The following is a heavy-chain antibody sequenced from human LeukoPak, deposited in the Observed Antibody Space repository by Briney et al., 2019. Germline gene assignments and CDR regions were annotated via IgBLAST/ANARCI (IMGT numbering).Heavy chain of an antibody. J-gene: IGHJ5*02. Sequence: RSSETLSLTCAVSGGSISSGGYSWSWIRQPPGKGLEWFGYIYYSWSTYYNSSLKSRITISVDTSKNQFSLKLSSVTAADTAVYYCARDVRLTGYYNDWFDPWGQGTLVTVSS. CDR2: IYYSWST. V-gene: IGHV4-30-4*07. CDR1: GGSISSGGYS. CDR3: ARDVRLTGYYNDWFDP. D-gene: IGHD3-9*01.